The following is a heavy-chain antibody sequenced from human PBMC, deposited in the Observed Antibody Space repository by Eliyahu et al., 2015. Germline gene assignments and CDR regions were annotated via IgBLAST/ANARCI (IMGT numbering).Heavy chain of an antibody. V-gene: IGHV4-4*09. CDR1: GGSISSYY. Sequence: QVQLQESGPGLVKPSETLSLTCTVSGGSISSYYWSWIRQPPGKGLEWIGYIYTSGSTNYNPSLKSRVTISVDTSKNQFSLKLSSVTAADTAVYYCARHYYDSSGYLFIESGFDPWGQGTLVTVSS. J-gene: IGHJ5*02. CDR2: IYTSGST. CDR3: ARHYYDSSGYLFIESGFDP. D-gene: IGHD3-22*01.